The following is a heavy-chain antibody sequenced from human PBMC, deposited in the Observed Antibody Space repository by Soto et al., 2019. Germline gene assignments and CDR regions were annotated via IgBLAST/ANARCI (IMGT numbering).Heavy chain of an antibody. CDR2: ISYDGSNK. CDR1: GFTFSSYG. D-gene: IGHD2-2*01. Sequence: GGSLRLSCAASGFTFSSYGMHWVRQAPGKGLEWVAVISYDGSNKYYADSVKGRFTISRDNSKNTLYLQMNSLRAEDTAVYYCAAWGGYCSSTSCSLYYYGMDVWGQGTTVTVSS. CDR3: AAWGGYCSSTSCSLYYYGMDV. J-gene: IGHJ6*02. V-gene: IGHV3-30*03.